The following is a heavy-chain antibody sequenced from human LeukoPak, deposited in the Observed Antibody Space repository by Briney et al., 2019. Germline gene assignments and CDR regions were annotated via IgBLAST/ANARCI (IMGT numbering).Heavy chain of an antibody. CDR2: IIPIFGTA. V-gene: IGHV1-69*05. CDR1: GGTFSSYA. CDR3: ASYRSIAARPFGAFDI. J-gene: IGHJ3*02. Sequence: SVKVSCKASGGTFSSYAISWVRQAPGQGLEWMGGIIPIFGTANYAQKFQGRVTITTDESTSTAYMELSSLRSEDTAVYYCASYRSIAARPFGAFDIWGQGTMVTVSS. D-gene: IGHD6-6*01.